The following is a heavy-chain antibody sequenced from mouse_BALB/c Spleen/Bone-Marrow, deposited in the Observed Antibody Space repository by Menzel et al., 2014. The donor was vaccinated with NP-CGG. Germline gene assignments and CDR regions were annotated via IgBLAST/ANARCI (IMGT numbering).Heavy chain of an antibody. J-gene: IGHJ2*01. CDR3: ARGGNYGY. V-gene: IGHV1S132*01. Sequence: QVQLQQPGAELVKPGASVKLSCKTSGYTFTNYWIQWVKQRPGQGLGWIGEILPGIGTTYYNEKFKGKATLTIDTSSSTAYMQLSSLTSEDSAVYFCARGGNYGYWGQGTTLTVSS. CDR2: ILPGIGTT. D-gene: IGHD2-1*01. CDR1: GYTFTNYW.